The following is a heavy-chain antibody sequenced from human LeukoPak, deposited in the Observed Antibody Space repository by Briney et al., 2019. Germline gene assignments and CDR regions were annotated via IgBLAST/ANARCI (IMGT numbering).Heavy chain of an antibody. J-gene: IGHJ4*02. CDR1: GGTFSSYA. CDR3: ASGDYYDSSDFDY. Sequence: SVKVSCKASGGTFSSYAISWVRQAPGQGIEWMGRIIPIFGTTNYAQKFQGRVTITTDASTSTAYMELSSLRSEDTAVYYCASGDYYDSSDFDYWGQGTLVTVSS. D-gene: IGHD3-22*01. V-gene: IGHV1-69*05. CDR2: IIPIFGTT.